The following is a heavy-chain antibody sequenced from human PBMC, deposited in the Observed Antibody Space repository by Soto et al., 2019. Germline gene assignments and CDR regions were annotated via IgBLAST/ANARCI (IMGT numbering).Heavy chain of an antibody. CDR3: ARSVVVVAATFGMDV. Sequence: ASVKVSCKASGYTFTGYYMHWVRQAPGQGLEWMGWINAYNGNTNYAQKLQGRVTMTTDTSISTAYMELRSLRSDDTAVYYCARSVVVVAATFGMDVWGQGTTVTVSS. CDR2: INAYNGNT. CDR1: GYTFTGYY. J-gene: IGHJ6*02. D-gene: IGHD2-15*01. V-gene: IGHV1-2*02.